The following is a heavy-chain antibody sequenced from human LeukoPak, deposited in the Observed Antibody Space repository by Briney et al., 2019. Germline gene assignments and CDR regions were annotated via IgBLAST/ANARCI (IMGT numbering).Heavy chain of an antibody. V-gene: IGHV1-2*02. Sequence: AASVKVSCKASGYTFTGYYMHWVRQAPGQGLEWMGWINPNSGGTNYAQKFQGRVTMTRDTSISTAYMELSRLRSDDTAVYYWARGRGRVAGTVKINDAFDIWGQGTMVTVSS. J-gene: IGHJ3*02. CDR1: GYTFTGYY. CDR2: INPNSGGT. D-gene: IGHD6-19*01. CDR3: ARGRGRVAGTVKINDAFDI.